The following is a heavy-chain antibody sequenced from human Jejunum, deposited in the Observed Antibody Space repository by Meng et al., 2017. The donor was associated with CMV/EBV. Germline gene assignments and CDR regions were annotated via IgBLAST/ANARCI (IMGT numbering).Heavy chain of an antibody. CDR2: INSIGSST. J-gene: IGHJ5*02. D-gene: IGHD6-13*01. CDR3: VPCIAAACTLGWFDP. Sequence: GLPSSCDSTNCVRKAPGKGRVWVSRINSIGSSTSYADSVNGRITIPRDNAKNTLYLQMNSLRSEDTSVYYCVPCIAAACTLGWFDPWGQGTLVTVSS. CDR1: GLPSSCDS. V-gene: IGHV3-74*01.